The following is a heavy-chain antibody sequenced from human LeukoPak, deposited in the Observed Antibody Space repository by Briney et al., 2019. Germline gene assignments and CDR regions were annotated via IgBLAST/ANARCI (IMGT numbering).Heavy chain of an antibody. V-gene: IGHV3-21*01. CDR2: ISSSSSYI. J-gene: IGHJ6*03. Sequence: GGSLRLSCAASGFTFSSYSMNWVRQAPGKGLEWVSSISSSSSYIYYADSVKGRFTISRDNAKNSLYLQMDSLRAEDTAVYYCARASPPTTIFGVVNYYMDVWGKGTTVTVSS. D-gene: IGHD3-3*01. CDR3: ARASPPTTIFGVVNYYMDV. CDR1: GFTFSSYS.